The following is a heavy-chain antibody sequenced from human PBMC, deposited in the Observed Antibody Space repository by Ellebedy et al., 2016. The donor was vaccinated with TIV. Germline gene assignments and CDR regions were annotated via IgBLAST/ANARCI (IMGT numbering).Heavy chain of an antibody. CDR1: GGTFSSYA. V-gene: IGHV1-18*01. CDR3: ARDQGSSWYTYFDY. D-gene: IGHD6-13*01. Sequence: ASVKVSCXASGGTFSSYAISWVRQAPGQGLEWMGWISAYNGNTNYAQKLQGRVTMTTDTSTSTAYMELRSLRSEDTAVYYCARDQGSSWYTYFDYWGQGTLVTVSS. CDR2: ISAYNGNT. J-gene: IGHJ4*02.